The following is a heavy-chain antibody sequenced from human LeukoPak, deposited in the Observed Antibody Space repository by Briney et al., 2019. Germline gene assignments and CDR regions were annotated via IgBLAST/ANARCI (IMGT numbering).Heavy chain of an antibody. CDR2: IYSGDTT. D-gene: IGHD5-12*01. CDR3: ARVDYSNWFDP. CDR1: GFSVSSKY. J-gene: IGHJ5*02. Sequence: GGSLRLSCAASGFSVSSKYMSWVRQAPGKGLEWVSVIYSGDTTYYADSVKGRFTISRDSSKNTLYLQMNSLRVEDTAVYYCARVDYSNWFDPWGQGTVVTVSS. V-gene: IGHV3-53*01.